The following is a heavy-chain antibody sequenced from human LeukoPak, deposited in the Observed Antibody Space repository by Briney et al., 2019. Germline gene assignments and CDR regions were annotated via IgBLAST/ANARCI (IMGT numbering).Heavy chain of an antibody. J-gene: IGHJ4*02. CDR1: GGSICSGDYY. Sequence: SETLSLTCTLSGGSICSGDYYWSWVRQPPGKGLEWIVYIYYSGSTYYNPSLKSRVTISVDTSKNQFSLKLSSVTAADTAVYYCARESEDYYGSGSYYNAAYYFDYWGQGTLVTVSS. V-gene: IGHV4-30-4*01. CDR2: IYYSGST. D-gene: IGHD3-10*01. CDR3: ARESEDYYGSGSYYNAAYYFDY.